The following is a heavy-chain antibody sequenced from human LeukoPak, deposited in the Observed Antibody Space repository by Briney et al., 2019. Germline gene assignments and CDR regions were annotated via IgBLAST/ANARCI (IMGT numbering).Heavy chain of an antibody. CDR3: ARDLWGMVRGVAN. V-gene: IGHV1-69*13. CDR1: GGTFSSYA. D-gene: IGHD3-10*01. J-gene: IGHJ4*02. Sequence: SVKVSCKASGGTFSSYAISWVRQAPGQGLEWMGGIIPIFGTANYAQKFQGRVTITAGESTSTAYMELSSLRSEDTAVYYCARDLWGMVRGVANWGQGTLVTVSS. CDR2: IIPIFGTA.